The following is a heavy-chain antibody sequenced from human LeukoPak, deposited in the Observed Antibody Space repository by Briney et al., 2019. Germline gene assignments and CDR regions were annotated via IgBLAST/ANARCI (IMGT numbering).Heavy chain of an antibody. Sequence: GSLRLSCAASGFTFSSYAMSWVRQAPGKGLEWVSSISSSSSYIYYADSVKGRFTISRDNAKNSLYLQMNSLRAEDTAVYYCARGYGSGSYKFDYWGQGTLVTVSS. CDR2: ISSSSSYI. CDR3: ARGYGSGSYKFDY. V-gene: IGHV3-21*01. D-gene: IGHD3-10*01. CDR1: GFTFSSYA. J-gene: IGHJ4*02.